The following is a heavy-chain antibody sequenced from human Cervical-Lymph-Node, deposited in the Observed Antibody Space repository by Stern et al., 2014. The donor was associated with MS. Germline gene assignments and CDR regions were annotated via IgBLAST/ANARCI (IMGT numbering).Heavy chain of an antibody. V-gene: IGHV7-4-1*02. CDR3: ARRTGGDYDLFDY. J-gene: IGHJ4*02. D-gene: IGHD4-17*01. CDR1: GYTFTNYA. Sequence: EHLVESGSELKKPGASVKVSCKASGYTFTNYAINWVRQAPGQGLEWMGWINTNTGNPTYAQGFTGRFVFSLDTSANTAYLHFSSLKAEDTAVYYCARRTGGDYDLFDYWGQGTLVTVSS. CDR2: INTNTGNP.